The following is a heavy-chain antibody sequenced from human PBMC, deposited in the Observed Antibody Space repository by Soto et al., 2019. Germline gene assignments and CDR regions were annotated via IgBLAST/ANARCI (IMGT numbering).Heavy chain of an antibody. J-gene: IGHJ5*02. CDR1: GDSISAGGSS. CDR3: ARVGNLRWSDP. CDR2: IYNSGST. Sequence: QLQLQESGSGLVKPSQTLSLTCAVSGDSISAGGSSWSWVRQAPGKGLEWIGYIYNSGSTYYNPSLRSRVTLSIDISKNQFSLNLTSVTAADTAIYYCARVGNLRWSDPWGQGTLVTVSS. V-gene: IGHV4-30-2*01.